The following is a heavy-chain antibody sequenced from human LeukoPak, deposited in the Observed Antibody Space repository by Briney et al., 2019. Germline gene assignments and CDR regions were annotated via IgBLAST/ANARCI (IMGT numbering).Heavy chain of an antibody. CDR3: ASVSGGTEYYFDY. D-gene: IGHD2-15*01. J-gene: IGHJ4*02. Sequence: GGSLRLSWAASGFTVSSNYMSWVRQAPGKGLEWVSVIYSGGSTYYADSVKGRFTISRDNSKNTLYLQMNSLRAEDTAVYYCASVSGGTEYYFDYWGQGTLVTVSS. CDR1: GFTVSSNY. V-gene: IGHV3-53*01. CDR2: IYSGGST.